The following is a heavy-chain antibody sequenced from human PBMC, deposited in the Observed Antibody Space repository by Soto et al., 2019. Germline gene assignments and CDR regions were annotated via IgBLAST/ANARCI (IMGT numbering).Heavy chain of an antibody. J-gene: IGHJ6*02. CDR3: ARQTGYSSSWYKYYYGMDV. D-gene: IGHD6-13*01. V-gene: IGHV3-30-3*01. CDR1: GFPFSSYG. Sequence: GGSLRLSCAASGFPFSSYGMHWVRQAPGKGLEWVAVISYDGSNKYYADSVEGRLTISRDNSKNTLYLQMNSLRTEDTAVYYSARQTGYSSSWYKYYYGMDVWGQGTTVTVSS. CDR2: ISYDGSNK.